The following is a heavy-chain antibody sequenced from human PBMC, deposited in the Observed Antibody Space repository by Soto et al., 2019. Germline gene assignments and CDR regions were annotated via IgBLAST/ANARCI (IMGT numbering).Heavy chain of an antibody. D-gene: IGHD2-21*01. Sequence: SGGSLRLSCAASGFTFSSYSMNWVRQAPGKGLEWVSSISSSSSYIYYADSVKGRFTISRDNAKNSLYLQMNSLRAEDTAVYYCAYAGEAPYDAFDIWGQGTMVTVSS. CDR3: AYAGEAPYDAFDI. V-gene: IGHV3-21*01. CDR1: GFTFSSYS. J-gene: IGHJ3*02. CDR2: ISSSSSYI.